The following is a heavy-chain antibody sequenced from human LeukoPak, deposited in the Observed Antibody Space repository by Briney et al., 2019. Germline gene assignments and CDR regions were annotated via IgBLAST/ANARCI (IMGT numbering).Heavy chain of an antibody. J-gene: IGHJ4*02. CDR1: GVSVSSYY. CDR2: TYTSGST. Sequence: PSETLSLKCTVAGVSVSSYYWSWIRQPAGKGLEWIGRTYTSGSTNYNPSLKSRVTMSVDTSKNQFLLKLSPGTAADPAVYYGGRVGSGSYWGYFDYWGQGTLVTVSS. V-gene: IGHV4-4*07. D-gene: IGHD3-10*01. CDR3: GRVGSGSYWGYFDY.